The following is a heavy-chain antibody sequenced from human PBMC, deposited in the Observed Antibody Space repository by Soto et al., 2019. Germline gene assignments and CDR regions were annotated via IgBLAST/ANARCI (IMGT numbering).Heavy chain of an antibody. CDR2: INHSGST. J-gene: IGHJ6*03. V-gene: IGHV4-34*01. CDR1: GGSFSGYY. Sequence: PSETLSLTCAVYGGSFSGYYWSWIRQPPGKGLEWIGEINHSGSTNYNPSLKSRVTISVDTSKNQFSLKLSSVTAADTAVYYCARGAREEAYYYYMDVWGKGTTVTVSS. CDR3: ARGAREEAYYYYMDV. D-gene: IGHD1-26*01.